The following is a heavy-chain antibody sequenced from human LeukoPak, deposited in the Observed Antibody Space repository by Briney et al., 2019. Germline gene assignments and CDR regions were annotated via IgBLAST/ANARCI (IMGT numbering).Heavy chain of an antibody. V-gene: IGHV3-11*01. CDR1: GFTFSDYY. CDR2: ISSSGSTI. J-gene: IGHJ3*02. Sequence: GGSLRLSCAASGFTFSDYYMSWIRQAPGKGLEWVSYISSSGSTIYYADSVKGRFTISRDNAKNSLYLQMNSLRAEDTAVYYCARDGPITMVRRRDAFDIWGQGTMVTVSS. CDR3: ARDGPITMVRRRDAFDI. D-gene: IGHD3-10*01.